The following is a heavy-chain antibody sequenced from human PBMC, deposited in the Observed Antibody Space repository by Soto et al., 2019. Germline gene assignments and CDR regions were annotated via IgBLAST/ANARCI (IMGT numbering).Heavy chain of an antibody. D-gene: IGHD6-6*01. CDR2: ISYDGSNK. CDR3: AGSSSSPLNYYYYYGMDV. J-gene: IGHJ6*02. Sequence: PGGSLRLSCAASGFPFSSYAMHWVRQAPGKGLEWVAVISYDGSNKYYADSVKGRFTISRDNPKNTLYLQMNSLRAEDTAVYYCAGSSSSPLNYYYYYGMDVWGQGTTVTVSS. CDR1: GFPFSSYA. V-gene: IGHV3-30-3*01.